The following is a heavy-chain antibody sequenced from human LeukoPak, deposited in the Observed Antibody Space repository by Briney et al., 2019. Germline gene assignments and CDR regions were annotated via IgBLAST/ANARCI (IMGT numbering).Heavy chain of an antibody. Sequence: WGSLRLSCAASGFTFSTYWMHWVRQAPGKGLVWVSRIKSDGSTNYADSVKGRFTISRDNANNTLSLQMNSLRPEDTGVYYCARAPSEIGGYYPEYFRHWGQGTLVTVSS. CDR3: ARAPSEIGGYYPEYFRH. J-gene: IGHJ1*01. CDR2: IKSDGST. CDR1: GFTFSTYW. D-gene: IGHD3-22*01. V-gene: IGHV3-74*01.